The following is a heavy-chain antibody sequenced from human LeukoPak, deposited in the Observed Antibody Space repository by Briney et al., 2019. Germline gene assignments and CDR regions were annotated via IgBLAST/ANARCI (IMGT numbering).Heavy chain of an antibody. D-gene: IGHD3-10*01. CDR3: ARSLISGSSSNWFDP. J-gene: IGHJ5*02. V-gene: IGHV4-59*12. Sequence: SETLSLTCTVSGGSISSYYWSWIRQPPGKGLEWIGYIYYSGRTNYNPSLKSRVTISVDTSKNQFSLKLSSVTAADTAVYYCARSLISGSSSNWFDPWGQGTLVTVSS. CDR1: GGSISSYY. CDR2: IYYSGRT.